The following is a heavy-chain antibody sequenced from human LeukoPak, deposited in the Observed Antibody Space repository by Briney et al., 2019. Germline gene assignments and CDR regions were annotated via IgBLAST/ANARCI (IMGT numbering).Heavy chain of an antibody. D-gene: IGHD3-22*01. V-gene: IGHV3-9*01. CDR2: ISWNSGNI. CDR1: GFTFDDYA. J-gene: IGHJ4*02. CDR3: AKGDDSSGSVFDY. Sequence: PGGSLRLSCAASGFTFDDYAMHWVQQGPGKGLEWVSGISWNSGNIGYADSVKGRFTISRDNAKNSLYLQMNSLRAEDTALYYCAKGDDSSGSVFDYWGQGTLVTVSS.